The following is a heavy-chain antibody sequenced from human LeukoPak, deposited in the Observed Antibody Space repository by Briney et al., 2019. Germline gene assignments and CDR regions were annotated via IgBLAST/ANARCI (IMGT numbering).Heavy chain of an antibody. CDR3: TTDPTYYYDSSGYSQWFDP. V-gene: IGHV3-15*01. Sequence: GSLRLSGAASGFTFSNAWMSWVRQAPGKGLEWVGRIKSKTDGGTTDYAAPVKGRFTISRDDSKNTLYLQMNSLKTEDTAVYYCTTDPTYYYDSSGYSQWFDPWGQGTLVTVSS. D-gene: IGHD3-22*01. CDR1: GFTFSNAW. CDR2: IKSKTDGGTT. J-gene: IGHJ5*02.